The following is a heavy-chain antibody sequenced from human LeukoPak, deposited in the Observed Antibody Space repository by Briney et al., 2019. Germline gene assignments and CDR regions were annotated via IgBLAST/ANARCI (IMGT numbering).Heavy chain of an antibody. Sequence: GGSLRLSCAASGFTFSTYGMSWVRQAPGKGLEWVSAISGSGGSTYYADSVKGRFTISRDNAKNSLYLQMNSLRAEDTAVYYCARGTDSLDYWGQGTLITVSS. CDR3: ARGTDSLDY. CDR2: ISGSGGST. V-gene: IGHV3-23*01. CDR1: GFTFSTYG. D-gene: IGHD3/OR15-3a*01. J-gene: IGHJ4*02.